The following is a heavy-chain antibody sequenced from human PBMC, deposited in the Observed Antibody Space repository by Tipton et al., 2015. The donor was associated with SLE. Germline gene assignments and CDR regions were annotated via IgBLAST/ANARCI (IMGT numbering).Heavy chain of an antibody. Sequence: TLSLTCTVSGGSISSHYWSWIRQPPGKGLEWIGYIYYSGSTNYNPSLKSRVTISVDTSKNQFSLKLSSVTAADTAVYYCAFKQWLGGMDVWGQGTTVTVPS. J-gene: IGHJ6*02. D-gene: IGHD6-19*01. CDR1: GGSISSHY. V-gene: IGHV4-59*08. CDR2: IYYSGST. CDR3: AFKQWLGGMDV.